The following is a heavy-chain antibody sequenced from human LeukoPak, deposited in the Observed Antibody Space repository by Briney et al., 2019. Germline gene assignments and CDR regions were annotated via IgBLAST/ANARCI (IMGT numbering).Heavy chain of an antibody. V-gene: IGHV4-61*01. CDR2: SDYSGST. CDR3: ARDTRGDILTGAHAFDI. Sequence: SETLSLTCTISGGSISSSSYYWGWIRQPPGKGLEWIGYSDYSGSTNYKSSLKSRVTISVDTSKNQFSLKLSSVTAADTAVYYCARDTRGDILTGAHAFDIWGQGTMVTVSS. J-gene: IGHJ3*02. D-gene: IGHD3-9*01. CDR1: GGSISSSSYY.